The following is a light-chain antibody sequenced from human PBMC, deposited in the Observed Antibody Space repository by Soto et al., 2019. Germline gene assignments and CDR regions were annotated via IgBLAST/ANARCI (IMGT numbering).Light chain of an antibody. Sequence: DIQMTQSPSSLSASVGDRVTITCRASQSIGKYLNWYQQKPGIAPKLLVHSASTLQSGVPSRFSGSGSGSDFTLTITSLQPEDRATYFCQQSYSTGLTFGGGTKVEI. V-gene: IGKV1-39*01. CDR1: QSIGKY. J-gene: IGKJ4*01. CDR2: SAS. CDR3: QQSYSTGLT.